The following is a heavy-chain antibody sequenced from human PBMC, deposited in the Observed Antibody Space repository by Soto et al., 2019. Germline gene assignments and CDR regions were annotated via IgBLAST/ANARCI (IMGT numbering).Heavy chain of an antibody. Sequence: GGSLRLSFAAAGFTFNKAWLTWVGQAPGKGLEWVGRIKANTDGGTTDYAAPVKGRFTISRDDSNNTLFLQMNTLKTEDTAVYYCVTGEVATIQFGYWGRGTLVTVSS. CDR2: IKANTDGGTT. D-gene: IGHD5-12*01. CDR1: GFTFNKAW. J-gene: IGHJ4*02. CDR3: VTGEVATIQFGY. V-gene: IGHV3-15*01.